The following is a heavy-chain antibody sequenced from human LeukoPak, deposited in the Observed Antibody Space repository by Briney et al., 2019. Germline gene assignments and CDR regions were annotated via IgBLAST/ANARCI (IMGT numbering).Heavy chain of an antibody. CDR2: IIPILGIA. Sequence: SVKVSCKASGGTFSSYAISWVRQAPGQGLEWMGRIIPILGIANYAQKFQGRVTITADKSTSTAYMELSSLRSEDTAVYYCARNRVAGTLVDAFDIWGQGTMVTVSS. CDR3: ARNRVAGTLVDAFDI. J-gene: IGHJ3*02. CDR1: GGTFSSYA. D-gene: IGHD6-19*01. V-gene: IGHV1-69*04.